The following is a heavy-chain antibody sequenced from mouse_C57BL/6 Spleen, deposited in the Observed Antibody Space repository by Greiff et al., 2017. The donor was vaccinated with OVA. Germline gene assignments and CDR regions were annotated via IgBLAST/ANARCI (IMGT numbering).Heavy chain of an antibody. CDR2: ISRGSSTI. V-gene: IGHV5-17*01. J-gene: IGHJ4*01. Sequence: EVKVVESGGGLVKPGGSLKLSCAASGFTFSDYGMHWVRQAPEKGLEWVAYISRGSSTIYYADTVKGRFTISRDNAKNTLFLQMTSLRSEDTAMYYCARTLITTVVPYAMDYWGQGTSVTVSS. D-gene: IGHD1-1*01. CDR1: GFTFSDYG. CDR3: ARTLITTVVPYAMDY.